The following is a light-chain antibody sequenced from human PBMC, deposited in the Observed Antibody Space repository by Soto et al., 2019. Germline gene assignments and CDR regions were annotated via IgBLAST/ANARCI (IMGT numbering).Light chain of an antibody. CDR3: CSYAGSSTHVV. V-gene: IGLV2-23*01. Sequence: QSALTQPASVSGSPGQSITISCTGTSSDVGSYNLVSWYQQHPGKAPKLMIYEGSKRPSGVSNRVSGSKSGNTASLTISGLQAEDEADYYCCSYAGSSTHVVFGGGTKVTVL. CDR2: EGS. J-gene: IGLJ2*01. CDR1: SSDVGSYNL.